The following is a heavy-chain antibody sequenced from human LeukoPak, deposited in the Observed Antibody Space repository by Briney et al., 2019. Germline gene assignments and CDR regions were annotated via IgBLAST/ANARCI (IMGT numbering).Heavy chain of an antibody. J-gene: IGHJ6*03. CDR2: IIPIFGTA. CDR3: ARDHQSLGYCSGGSCPGRYYYYYMDV. CDR1: GGTFSSYA. Sequence: GASVKVSCKASGGTFSSYAISWVRQAPGQGLEWMGRIIPIFGTANYAQKFQGRVTITTDESTSTAYMELSSLRSEDTAVYYCARDHQSLGYCSGGSCPGRYYYYYMDVWGKGTTVTV. V-gene: IGHV1-69*05. D-gene: IGHD2-15*01.